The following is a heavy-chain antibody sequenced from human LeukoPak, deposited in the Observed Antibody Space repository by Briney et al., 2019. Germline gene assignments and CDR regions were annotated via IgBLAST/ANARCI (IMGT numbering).Heavy chain of an antibody. Sequence: SETLSLTCAVYGGSFSGYYWSWIRQPPGKGLEWIGYIYYSGSTYYNPSLKSRVTISVDTSKNQFSLKLSSVTAADTAVYYCARDQTYGGSGSYRWGQGTLVTVSS. J-gene: IGHJ4*02. V-gene: IGHV4-30-4*08. CDR2: IYYSGST. CDR3: ARDQTYGGSGSYR. D-gene: IGHD3-10*01. CDR1: GGSFSGYY.